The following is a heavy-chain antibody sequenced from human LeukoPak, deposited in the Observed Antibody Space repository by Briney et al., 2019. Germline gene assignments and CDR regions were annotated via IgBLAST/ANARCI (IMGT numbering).Heavy chain of an antibody. CDR1: GGSISSGGYY. Sequence: PSETLSLTCTVSGGSISSGGYYWSWIRQLPGKGLEWIGYIYNTGSTYYNPSLQSRVTVSVDTSKNQFSLKLSSVTAADTAVYYCARKGIGIYYFDYWGQGTLVTVSS. CDR2: IYNTGST. V-gene: IGHV4-31*03. D-gene: IGHD2/OR15-2a*01. CDR3: ARKGIGIYYFDY. J-gene: IGHJ4*02.